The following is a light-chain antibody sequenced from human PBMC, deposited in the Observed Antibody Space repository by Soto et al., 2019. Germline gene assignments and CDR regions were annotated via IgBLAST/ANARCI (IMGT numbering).Light chain of an antibody. V-gene: IGLV1-40*01. J-gene: IGLJ2*01. CDR1: SSNIGAGYA. CDR2: DNI. Sequence: QPVLTQPPSVSGAPGQRVTISCTGSSSNIGAGYAVPWYQQLPGTAPKLLIYDNINRPPGVPDRFSGSKSGTSASLAITGLQPEDEADYYCQSFDTSLSDSGIFGGGTKLTVL. CDR3: QSFDTSLSDSGI.